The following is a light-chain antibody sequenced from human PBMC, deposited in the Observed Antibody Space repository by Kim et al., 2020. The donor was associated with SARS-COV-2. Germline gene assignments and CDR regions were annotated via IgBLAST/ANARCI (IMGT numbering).Light chain of an antibody. Sequence: SYELTQPPSVSVSPGQTASITCSGDNLGNKYASWYQQKPGQSPVLVIYQYSKRPSEIPARFSGSSSGNTATLTISGTQVTDEADYYCQAWDNSAWVFGGGTQLTVL. CDR1: NLGNKY. J-gene: IGLJ3*02. V-gene: IGLV3-1*01. CDR2: QYS. CDR3: QAWDNSAWV.